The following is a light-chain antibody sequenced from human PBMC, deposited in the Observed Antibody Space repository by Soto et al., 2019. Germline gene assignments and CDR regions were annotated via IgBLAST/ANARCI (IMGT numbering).Light chain of an antibody. CDR2: GNT. CDR3: QSHDSSLHASV. Sequence: SALTQPPSVSAPPGQTVTISCPGSISNIGAGYDVHGYLQLPGTATKLLIYGNTNRPSGVPDRFSGSKSGSSASLAITGLQAEDEADYYCQSHDSSLHASVFGTGTKVTGL. V-gene: IGLV1-40*01. CDR1: ISNIGAGYD. J-gene: IGLJ1*01.